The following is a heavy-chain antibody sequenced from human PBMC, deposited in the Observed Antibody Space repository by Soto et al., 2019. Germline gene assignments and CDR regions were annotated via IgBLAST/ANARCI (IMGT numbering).Heavy chain of an antibody. CDR3: ARDRGHCRNTRCYKTRYFEY. D-gene: IGHD2-2*02. Sequence: PSQTLSLTFAISGDSVATTSAAWNFIRLSPSRGLALLGRTYYRSEWYNDYAVSVKSRLAINPDTSKHQFGLQLKSVTHKYTPVYYCARDRGHCRNTRCYKTRYFEYGGQGTLVTLSA. J-gene: IGHJ4*02. CDR1: GDSVATTSAA. CDR2: TYYRSEWYN. V-gene: IGHV6-1*01.